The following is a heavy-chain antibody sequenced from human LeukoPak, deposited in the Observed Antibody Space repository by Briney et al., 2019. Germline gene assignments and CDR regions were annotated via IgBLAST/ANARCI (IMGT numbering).Heavy chain of an antibody. D-gene: IGHD4-17*01. Sequence: PGGSLRLSCAASGFTFSSYTMHWVRQAPGKGLEWVAAISDDATYTYYSVSVEGRFAISRDNSKKTLFLQMNNPTTDDTAVYYCARGTAVTALSGFWGQGTLVTVSS. J-gene: IGHJ4*02. CDR1: GFTFSSYT. CDR3: ARGTAVTALSGF. V-gene: IGHV3-30*09. CDR2: ISDDATYT.